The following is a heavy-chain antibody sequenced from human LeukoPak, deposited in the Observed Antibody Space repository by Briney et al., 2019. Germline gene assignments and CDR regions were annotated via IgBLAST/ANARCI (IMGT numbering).Heavy chain of an antibody. CDR2: ISTDSSFT. Sequence: KPGGSLRLSCAASGFIFSDYYMTWIRQAPGKGLDWISYISTDSSFTSYADSVRGRFTVSRDNAKNSLYLQTNSLRAEDTAVYYCARLHSTAAAGTYDYWGQGTLVTVSS. CDR3: ARLHSTAAAGTYDY. CDR1: GFIFSDYY. V-gene: IGHV3-11*06. D-gene: IGHD6-13*01. J-gene: IGHJ4*02.